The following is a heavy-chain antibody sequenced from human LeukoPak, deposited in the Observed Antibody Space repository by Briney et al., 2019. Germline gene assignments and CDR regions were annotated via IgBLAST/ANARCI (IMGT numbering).Heavy chain of an antibody. V-gene: IGHV4-34*01. CDR1: GGSFSGYY. Sequence: PSETLSLTCAVYGGSFSGYYWSWIRQPPGKGLEWIGEINHSGSTNYNPSLKSRVTISVDTSKNQFSLKLSSVTAADTAVYYCARGGGSMVRGVISFNSLDYWGRGTLVTVSS. CDR2: INHSGST. CDR3: ARGGGSMVRGVISFNSLDY. D-gene: IGHD3-10*01. J-gene: IGHJ4*02.